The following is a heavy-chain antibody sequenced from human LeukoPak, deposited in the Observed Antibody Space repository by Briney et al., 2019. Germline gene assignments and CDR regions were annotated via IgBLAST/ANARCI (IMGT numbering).Heavy chain of an antibody. CDR1: GFTFSSYS. CDR2: ISSSGSTI. Sequence: GGSLRLSCAASGFTFSSYSMNWVRQAPGKGLEWVSYISSSGSTIYYADSVKGRFTISRDNSKNTLYLQMNSLRAEDTAVYYCAKDGDDNIEHWGQGTLVTVSS. V-gene: IGHV3-48*01. D-gene: IGHD2/OR15-2a*01. CDR3: AKDGDDNIEH. J-gene: IGHJ4*02.